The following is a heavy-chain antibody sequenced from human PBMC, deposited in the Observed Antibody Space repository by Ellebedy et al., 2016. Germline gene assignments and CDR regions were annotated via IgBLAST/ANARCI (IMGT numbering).Heavy chain of an antibody. CDR3: AKTSGWGYGEN. J-gene: IGHJ4*02. CDR1: GYTFTTFS. D-gene: IGHD3-10*01. Sequence: ASVKVSCXASGYTFTTFSITWVRQAPGQGLEWMGFFNTVSGNTKFAQKFQGRVSMTTDSSTHTAYMDLRSLRSDDTAMYYCAKTSGWGYGENWGQGTLVTVSS. V-gene: IGHV1-18*04. CDR2: FNTVSGNT.